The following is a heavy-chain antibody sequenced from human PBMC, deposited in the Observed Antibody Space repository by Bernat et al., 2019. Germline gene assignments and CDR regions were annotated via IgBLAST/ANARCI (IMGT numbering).Heavy chain of an antibody. CDR1: GFTFSSYG. V-gene: IGHV3-30*18. D-gene: IGHD3-3*01. CDR3: AKDLFYGGYYADY. CDR2: ISYDGSNK. J-gene: IGHJ4*02. Sequence: QVQLVESGGGVVQPGRSLRLSCAASGFTFSSYGMHWVRQAPGKGLEWVAVISYDGSNKYYADSVKGRFTISRDNSKNTLYLQMNSLRAEDTAVYYCAKDLFYGGYYADYWGPGTLVTVSS.